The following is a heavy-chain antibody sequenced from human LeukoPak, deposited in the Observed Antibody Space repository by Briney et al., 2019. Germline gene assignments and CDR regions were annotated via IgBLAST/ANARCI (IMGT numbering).Heavy chain of an antibody. J-gene: IGHJ6*02. D-gene: IGHD2-2*01. Sequence: GGSLRLSCAASGFTFSSYEMNSVRQAPGKGLEWVSYISSSGSTIYYADSVKGRFTISRDNAKNSLYLQMNSLRAEDTAVYYCAAKDIVVVPAPFYYYGMDVWGQGTTVTVSS. CDR3: AAKDIVVVPAPFYYYGMDV. V-gene: IGHV3-48*03. CDR2: ISSSGSTI. CDR1: GFTFSSYE.